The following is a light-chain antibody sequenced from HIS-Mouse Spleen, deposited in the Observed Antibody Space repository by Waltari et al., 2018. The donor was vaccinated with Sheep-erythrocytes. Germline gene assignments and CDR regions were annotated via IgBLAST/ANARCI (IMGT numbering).Light chain of an antibody. J-gene: IGKJ1*01. CDR1: QGISSY. CDR2: AAS. Sequence: AIRMTQSPSSFSASTGDRATITCRASQGISSYLAWYQQKPGKGPKLLIYAASTLQSGVPSRFSGSGSGTDFTLTISCLQSEDFATYYCQQYYSYPPTFGQGTKVEIK. CDR3: QQYYSYPPT. V-gene: IGKV1-8*01.